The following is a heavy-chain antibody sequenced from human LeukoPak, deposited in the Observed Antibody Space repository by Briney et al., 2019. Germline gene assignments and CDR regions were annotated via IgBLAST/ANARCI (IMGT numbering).Heavy chain of an antibody. Sequence: AGGSLRLSCAASGFTFSSYWMHWVRQAPGKGLVWVSRIKSDGSTNYADSVKGRFTISRGNAKNTVSLQMNSLRAEDTAVYYCARAPPETGGYYPEYFRHWGQGTLVTVSS. D-gene: IGHD3-22*01. CDR1: GFTFSSYW. J-gene: IGHJ1*01. CDR3: ARAPPETGGYYPEYFRH. CDR2: IKSDGST. V-gene: IGHV3-74*01.